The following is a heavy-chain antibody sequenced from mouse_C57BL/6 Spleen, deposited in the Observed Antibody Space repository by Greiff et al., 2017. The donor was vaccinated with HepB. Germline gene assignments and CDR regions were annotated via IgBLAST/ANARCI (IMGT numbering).Heavy chain of an antibody. CDR3: ARRNYGSSYGDYYAMDY. Sequence: EVQLQQSGPELVKPGASVKISCKASGYSFTDYNMNWVKQSNGKSLEWIGVINPNYGTTSYNQKFKGKATLTVDQSSSTAYMQLNSLTSEDSAVYDCARRNYGSSYGDYYAMDYWGQGTSVTVSA. J-gene: IGHJ4*01. CDR1: GYSFTDYN. CDR2: INPNYGTT. V-gene: IGHV1-39*01. D-gene: IGHD1-1*01.